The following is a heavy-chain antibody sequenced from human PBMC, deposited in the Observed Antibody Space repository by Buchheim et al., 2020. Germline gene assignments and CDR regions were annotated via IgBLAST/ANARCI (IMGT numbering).Heavy chain of an antibody. V-gene: IGHV4-34*01. CDR3: ARVKGFGAYYYYYGMDV. Sequence: QVQLQQWGAGLLKPSETLSLTCAVYGGSFSGYYWSWIRQPPGKGLEWIGEINHSGSTNYNPSLKSRVTISVDTSKNQFSLKLSSVTAADTAVYYCARVKGFGAYYYYYGMDVWGQGTT. J-gene: IGHJ6*02. CDR2: INHSGST. CDR1: GGSFSGYY. D-gene: IGHD3-10*01.